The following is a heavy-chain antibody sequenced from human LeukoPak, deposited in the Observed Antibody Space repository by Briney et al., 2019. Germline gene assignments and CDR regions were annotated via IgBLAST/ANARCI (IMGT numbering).Heavy chain of an antibody. CDR2: IKHGGST. V-gene: IGHV4-34*01. CDR3: ARLQFLSGGYYAFDS. J-gene: IGHJ4*02. D-gene: IGHD3-22*01. CDR1: GGSLRETY. Sequence: SETLSLTCIVSGGSLRETYWSWIRQSPGKGLEWIAEIKHGGSTNYNPSLKSRVTISADTSKNEISLKLSTVTAADTAVYYCARLQFLSGGYYAFDSWGQGSLVTVSS.